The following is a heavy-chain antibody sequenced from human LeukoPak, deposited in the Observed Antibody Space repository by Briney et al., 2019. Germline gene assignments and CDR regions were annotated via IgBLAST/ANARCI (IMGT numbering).Heavy chain of an antibody. J-gene: IGHJ3*02. Sequence: GGSLRLSCAASGFTYNNAWMTWVRQAPGKGLEWVGRIKSKAEGGTTDYAAPVKSRFTISRDDSSNTVYLQMDSLKTEDTAFYHCITGYCSGGSCHWDDAFNIWGQGTMVTVSS. D-gene: IGHD2-15*01. CDR1: GFTYNNAW. CDR2: IKSKAEGGTT. V-gene: IGHV3-15*01. CDR3: ITGYCSGGSCHWDDAFNI.